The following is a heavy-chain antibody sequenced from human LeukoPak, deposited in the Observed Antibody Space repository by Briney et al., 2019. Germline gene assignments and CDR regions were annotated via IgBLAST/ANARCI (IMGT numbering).Heavy chain of an antibody. CDR1: GFTFSSYS. V-gene: IGHV3-21*01. CDR3: ARSEDGYVDY. D-gene: IGHD5-24*01. CDR2: ISSGSSYI. J-gene: IGHJ4*02. Sequence: GGSLRLSCAASGFTFSSYSMNWVRQAPGKGLEWVSSISSGSSYIYYADSVKGRFTISRDNAKNSLYLQMNSLRAEDTAVYYCARSEDGYVDYWGQGTLVTVSS.